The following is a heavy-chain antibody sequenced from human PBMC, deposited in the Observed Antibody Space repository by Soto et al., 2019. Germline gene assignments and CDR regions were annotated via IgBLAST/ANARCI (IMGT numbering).Heavy chain of an antibody. CDR1: GDSISRRNW. J-gene: IGHJ6*02. V-gene: IGHV4-4*02. CDR2: INHSGST. Sequence: QVQLQESGPGLVKPSGTLSLSCAVSGDSISRRNWWRWVRQSPGQGLEWIGEINHSGSTNYNLSLKSPLTISIDKSKDLFSLSLTSVTAADTACYYGARATAVAVAICYGLDVLGQGTAVPVSS. D-gene: IGHD2-21*02. CDR3: ARATAVAVAICYGLDV.